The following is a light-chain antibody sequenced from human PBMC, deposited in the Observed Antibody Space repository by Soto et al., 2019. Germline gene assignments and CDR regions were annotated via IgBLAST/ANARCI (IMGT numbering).Light chain of an antibody. V-gene: IGKV3-20*01. Sequence: EIVLTQPPGTLSLSPGERTTLSCRASQSISRYLAWYQQNPGQAPRLLIYGASKRATGIPDRFFGSGSGTDFTLTISRLEPEDFAVYYCQQYASSPLTFGQGTRLEI. J-gene: IGKJ5*01. CDR1: QSISRY. CDR2: GAS. CDR3: QQYASSPLT.